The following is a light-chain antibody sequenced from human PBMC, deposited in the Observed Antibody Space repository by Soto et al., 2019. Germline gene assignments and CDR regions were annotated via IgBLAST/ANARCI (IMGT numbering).Light chain of an antibody. CDR1: QTINKW. CDR3: QQYNSHWLS. V-gene: IGKV1-5*03. CDR2: RAS. Sequence: DVQMTQSPSTLSASLGHRVTITCRASQTINKWLAWYQQKPGKAPQLLIHRASILESEVPSRFSGSGSGTEFTLTISGLQPDDSATYYCQQYNSHWLSFGEGTKVEIK. J-gene: IGKJ4*01.